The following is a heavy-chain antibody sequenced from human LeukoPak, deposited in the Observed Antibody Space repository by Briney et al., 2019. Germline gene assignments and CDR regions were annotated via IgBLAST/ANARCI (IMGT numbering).Heavy chain of an antibody. J-gene: IGHJ1*01. CDR3: ARRCSSTSCLQD. D-gene: IGHD2-2*01. CDR1: RFTFLTDYY. V-gene: IGHV3-11*04. CDR2: ISSSGNII. Sequence: PGGSLRLSCAASRFTFLTDYYMSWIRQAPGKGLEWVSYISSSGNIIHYADSVQGRFTISRDDAKNSVYLQMNSLRAEDTAVYYCARRCSSTSCLQDWGQGTLVTVSS.